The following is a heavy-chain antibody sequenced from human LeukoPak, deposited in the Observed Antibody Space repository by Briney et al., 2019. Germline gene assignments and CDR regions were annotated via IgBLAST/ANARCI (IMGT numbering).Heavy chain of an antibody. CDR1: GGSISTYY. V-gene: IGHV4-59*01. CDR3: ARERLGQGAFDI. CDR2: IHYSGRS. Sequence: SETLSLTCTVSGGSISTYYWSWIRQPPGKGLEWVGSIHYSGRSNSNPSLTGRLTISVDTSKNQFSLKLSSVTASDTAVYYCARERLGQGAFDIWGQGTMVTVSS. J-gene: IGHJ3*02.